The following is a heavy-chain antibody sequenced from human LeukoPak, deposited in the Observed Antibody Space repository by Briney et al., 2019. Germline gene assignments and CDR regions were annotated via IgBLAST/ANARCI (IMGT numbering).Heavy chain of an antibody. CDR2: IYYTGIT. V-gene: IGHV4-59*08. Sequence: SETLSLTCTVFGGSISNYYWSWIRQPPGKGLEWIAYIYYTGITNYNPSLKSRVTISLDTSKNSFSRRLTSVTATDTAVYYCARHTSYGGNSAFGLWGQGALVTVSS. CDR3: ARHTSYGGNSAFGL. CDR1: GGSISNYY. D-gene: IGHD4-23*01. J-gene: IGHJ4*02.